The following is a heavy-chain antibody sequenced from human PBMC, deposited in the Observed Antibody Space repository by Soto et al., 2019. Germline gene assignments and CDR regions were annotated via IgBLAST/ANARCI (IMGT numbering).Heavy chain of an antibody. D-gene: IGHD6-6*01. CDR3: ARGDSSSPKYYYYCNRDV. J-gene: IGHJ6*03. CDR2: LIPILGIA. V-gene: IGHV1-69*02. Sequence: QVQLVQSGAEVKKPGSSVKVSCKASGGTFSSYTISWVRQAPLQGLEWMGRLIPILGIANYAQKFQGRVTITADKPRNTAYRELGSLRSEDSAVYYCARGDSSSPKYYYYCNRDVWGKGTTVPVAS. CDR1: GGTFSSYT.